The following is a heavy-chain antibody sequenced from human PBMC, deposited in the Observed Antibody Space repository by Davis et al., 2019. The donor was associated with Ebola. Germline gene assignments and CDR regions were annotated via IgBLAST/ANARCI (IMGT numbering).Heavy chain of an antibody. V-gene: IGHV3-21*01. D-gene: IGHD2/OR15-2a*01. CDR3: ARVNPLSGYSFDY. CDR2: ISSSSSYI. J-gene: IGHJ4*02. CDR1: GFTFSSYS. Sequence: GGSLRLSCAASGFTFSSYSMNWVRQAPGKGLEWVSSISSSSSYIYYADSVKGRFTISRDNAKNSLYLQMNSLRAEDTAVYYCARVNPLSGYSFDYWGQGTLVTVSS.